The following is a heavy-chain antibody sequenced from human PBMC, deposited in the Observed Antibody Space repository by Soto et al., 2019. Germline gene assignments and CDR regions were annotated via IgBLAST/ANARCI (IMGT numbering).Heavy chain of an antibody. J-gene: IGHJ4*02. D-gene: IGHD6-6*01. CDR3: ASGRDRGSSESSFDY. CDR2: IYPTDGGT. Sequence: QVQLVQSGAEVKKPGASMKVSCKASGYTFTNYYIYWVRQAPGQGLEWLGWIYPTDGGTNCAQKFQGRVTMTRDTSTSTAYMELSRLSSDDTAVYYCASGRDRGSSESSFDYWGQGTLVTVSS. CDR1: GYTFTNYY. V-gene: IGHV1-2*02.